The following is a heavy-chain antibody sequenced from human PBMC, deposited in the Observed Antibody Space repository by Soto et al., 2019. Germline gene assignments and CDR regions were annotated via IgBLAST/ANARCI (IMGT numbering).Heavy chain of an antibody. CDR3: TTYDYVWGSYPY. V-gene: IGHV3-15*01. CDR1: GFTFSDAW. J-gene: IGHJ4*02. D-gene: IGHD3-16*01. Sequence: KPGGSLRLSCAASGFTFSDAWMNWVRQAPGKGLEWVGRINSKTDGGTPDYAAPVKGRFTISRDDSKNTLYLQMNSLKTEDTAVYYCTTYDYVWGSYPYWGQGTQVTVSS. CDR2: INSKTDGGTP.